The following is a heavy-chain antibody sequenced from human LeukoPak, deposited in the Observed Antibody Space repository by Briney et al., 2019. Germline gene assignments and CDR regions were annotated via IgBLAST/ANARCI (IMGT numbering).Heavy chain of an antibody. Sequence: PGGSLRLSCAVSGFTFSDYYMSWIRQAPGRGLEWLSYISGSGSSTYYADSVRGRFTISRDNSQNSLYLQMNSLRTEDTAVYYCAKRRDYFDHWGQGALVTVFS. CDR1: GFTFSDYY. CDR2: ISGSGSST. V-gene: IGHV3-11*01. CDR3: AKRRDYFDH. J-gene: IGHJ4*02.